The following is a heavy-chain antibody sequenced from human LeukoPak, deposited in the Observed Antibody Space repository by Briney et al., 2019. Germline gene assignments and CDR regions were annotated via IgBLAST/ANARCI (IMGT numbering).Heavy chain of an antibody. CDR3: VVVVPAAILYYYYYMDV. Sequence: SETLSLTCTVSGYSISSGYYWGWIRQPPGKGLEWIGYIYYSGSTNYNPSLKSRVTISVDTSKNQFSLKLSSVTAADTAVYYCVVVVPAAILYYYYYMDVWGKGTTVTVSS. V-gene: IGHV4-38-2*02. D-gene: IGHD2-2*01. CDR2: IYYSGST. CDR1: GYSISSGYY. J-gene: IGHJ6*03.